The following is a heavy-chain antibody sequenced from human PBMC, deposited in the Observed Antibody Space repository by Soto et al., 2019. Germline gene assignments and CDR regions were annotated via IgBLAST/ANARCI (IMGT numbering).Heavy chain of an antibody. J-gene: IGHJ5*02. D-gene: IGHD2-2*01. V-gene: IGHV4-59*01. CDR2: IYYSGST. CDR3: ARDGCSSTSCYPGWFDP. Sequence: SETLSLTCTVSGGSISSYYWSWIRQPPGKGLEWIGYIYYSGSTNYNPSLKSRVTISVDTSKNQFSLKLSSVTAADTAVYYCARDGCSSTSCYPGWFDPWGQGTLVTVSS. CDR1: GGSISSYY.